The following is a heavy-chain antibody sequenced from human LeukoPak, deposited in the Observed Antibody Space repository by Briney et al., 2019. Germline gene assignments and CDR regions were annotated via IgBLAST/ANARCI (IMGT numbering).Heavy chain of an antibody. CDR1: GYTFTSYY. CDR3: AREHTYYYDSGGYYFDY. Sequence: ASVKVSCKASGYTFTSYYMHWVRQAPGQGLEWMGIINPSGGSTSYAQKFQGRVTMTRDTSTSTVYMELSSLRSEDTAVYYCAREHTYYYDSGGYYFDYWGQGTLVTVSS. J-gene: IGHJ4*02. CDR2: INPSGGST. V-gene: IGHV1-46*01. D-gene: IGHD3-22*01.